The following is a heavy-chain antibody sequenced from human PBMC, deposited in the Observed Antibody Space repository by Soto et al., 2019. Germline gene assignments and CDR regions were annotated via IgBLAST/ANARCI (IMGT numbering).Heavy chain of an antibody. Sequence: GGSLRLSCAASGFTFSSYAMSWVRQAPGKGLEWVSAISGSGGSTYYADSVKGRFTISRDNSKNTLYLQMNSLRAEDTAVYYCAKHRYCSSTSCYAGLYYYYGMDVWGQGTKVTVSS. CDR1: GFTFSSYA. CDR3: AKHRYCSSTSCYAGLYYYYGMDV. J-gene: IGHJ6*02. V-gene: IGHV3-23*01. CDR2: ISGSGGST. D-gene: IGHD2-2*01.